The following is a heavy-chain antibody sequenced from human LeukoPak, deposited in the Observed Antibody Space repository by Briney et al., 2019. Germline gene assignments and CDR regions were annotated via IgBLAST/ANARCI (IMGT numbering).Heavy chain of an antibody. CDR1: GFTFSSYG. CDR2: IDPSGSTT. V-gene: IGHV3-23*01. J-gene: IGHJ4*02. CDR3: AKRGAQDFFDY. D-gene: IGHD1-26*01. Sequence: GGSLRLSCAASGFTFSSYGMSWVRQAPGKGLEWVSTIDPSGSTTYYADSVKGRFTISRDNSKNSLYLQMSSLRGEDTAVYFCAKRGAQDFFDYEARGTLVPVSS.